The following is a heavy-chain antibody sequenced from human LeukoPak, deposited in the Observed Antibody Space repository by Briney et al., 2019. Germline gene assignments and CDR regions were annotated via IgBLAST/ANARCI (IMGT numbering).Heavy chain of an antibody. CDR3: ARKTPRFGDYDY. Sequence: GGSLRLSGAASGFTVSSSYMSWVRQAPGKGLEWVSLIYSAGSTYYADSVKGRFTISRDNSKNTLYLQMNSLRAEDTAVYYCARKTPRFGDYDYWGQGTLVTVSS. CDR1: GFTVSSSY. D-gene: IGHD2-15*01. CDR2: IYSAGST. V-gene: IGHV3-66*01. J-gene: IGHJ4*02.